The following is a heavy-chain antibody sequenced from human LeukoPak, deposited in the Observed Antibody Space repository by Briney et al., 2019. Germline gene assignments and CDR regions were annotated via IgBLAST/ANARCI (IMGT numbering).Heavy chain of an antibody. V-gene: IGHV1-69*05. J-gene: IGHJ3*02. Sequence: EASVKVSWKASGGTFSSYAISWVRQAPGQGLEWTGRIIPIFGTANYAQKFQGRVTITTDESTSTAYMELSSLRSEDTAVYYCANLGYCSSTSCHDAFDIWGQGTMVTVSS. CDR3: ANLGYCSSTSCHDAFDI. D-gene: IGHD2-2*01. CDR2: IIPIFGTA. CDR1: GGTFSSYA.